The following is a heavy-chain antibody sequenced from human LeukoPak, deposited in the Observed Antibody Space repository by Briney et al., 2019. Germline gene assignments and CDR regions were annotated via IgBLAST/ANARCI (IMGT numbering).Heavy chain of an antibody. J-gene: IGHJ6*01. V-gene: IGHV3-23*01. CDR1: VYTFSSYA. CDR3: AKGGVAGIYYYYGMDV. Sequence: GGSLRLSCAASVYTFSSYAVSWVRRARGKGVGWVPPISGIGGSKYDADSGEGRFTISEDKTKNTQNLQMNSLRAEDTAVYYCAKGGVAGIYYYYGMDVWREGTRVTVS. CDR2: ISGIGGSK. D-gene: IGHD6-19*01.